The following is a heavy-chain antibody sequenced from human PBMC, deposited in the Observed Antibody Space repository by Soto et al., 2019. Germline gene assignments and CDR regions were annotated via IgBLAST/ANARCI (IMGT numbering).Heavy chain of an antibody. J-gene: IGHJ3*02. V-gene: IGHV3-23*01. CDR2: ISGSGGST. D-gene: IGHD5-18*01. CDR3: ANLPAMVLPGAFDI. Sequence: GGSLRLSCAASGFTVSSNYMSWVRQAPGKGLEWVSAISGSGGSTYYADSVKGRFTISRDNSKNTLYLQMNSLRAEDTAVYYCANLPAMVLPGAFDIWGQGTMVTVSS. CDR1: GFTVSSNY.